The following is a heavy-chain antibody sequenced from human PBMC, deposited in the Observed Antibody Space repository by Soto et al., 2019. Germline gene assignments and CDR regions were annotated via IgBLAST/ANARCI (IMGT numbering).Heavy chain of an antibody. CDR2: INHSGST. CDR1: GGSFSGYY. Sequence: QVQLQQWGAGLLKPSETLSLTCAVYGGSFSGYYWSWIRQPPGKGLEWIGEINHSGSTHYNPSLKSRVTTSVDQSKNQFSLKLSSVTAADTAVYYCARWMTTVAGTRFDYWGQGTLVTVSS. V-gene: IGHV4-34*01. D-gene: IGHD6-19*01. CDR3: ARWMTTVAGTRFDY. J-gene: IGHJ4*02.